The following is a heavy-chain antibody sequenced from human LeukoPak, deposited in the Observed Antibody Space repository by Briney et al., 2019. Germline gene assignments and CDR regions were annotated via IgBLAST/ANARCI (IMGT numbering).Heavy chain of an antibody. CDR3: ARGYYGSGSYSIPFDY. CDR2: MNPNSGST. J-gene: IGHJ4*02. V-gene: IGHV1-8*01. CDR1: GYTFTSYD. Sequence: ASVKVSCKASGYTFTSYDINWVRQATGQGLEWMGWMNPNSGSTGYAQKFQGRVTMTRNTSISTAYMELSSLRSEDTAVYYCARGYYGSGSYSIPFDYWGQGTLVTVSS. D-gene: IGHD3-10*01.